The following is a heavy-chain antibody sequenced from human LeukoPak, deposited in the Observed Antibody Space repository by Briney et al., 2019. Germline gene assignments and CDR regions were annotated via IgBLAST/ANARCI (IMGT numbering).Heavy chain of an antibody. CDR3: ARAVLEWLWVWFDP. J-gene: IGHJ5*02. Sequence: RASVKVSCKASGGTFSSYAISWVRQAPGQGLEWMGGIIPIFGTANYAQKFQGRVTITADESTSTAYMELSSLRSEDRAVYYCARAVLEWLWVWFDPWGQGTLVTVSS. D-gene: IGHD3-3*01. V-gene: IGHV1-69*13. CDR2: IIPIFGTA. CDR1: GGTFSSYA.